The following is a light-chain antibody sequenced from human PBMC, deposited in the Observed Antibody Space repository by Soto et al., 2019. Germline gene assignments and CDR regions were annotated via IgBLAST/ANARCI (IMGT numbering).Light chain of an antibody. J-gene: IGKJ5*01. Sequence: DIVMTQSPDSLGMSLGERATFNCKSSQSVLYTLNKRNYLSWYQQKPGQPPKLLIYWAYTRDSGVPDRFSGSGSGTEFTLTISSLQAEDAAVYYCQQYYTTPTITFGQGTRLEIK. CDR1: QSVLYTLNKRNY. CDR3: QQYYTTPTIT. CDR2: WAY. V-gene: IGKV4-1*01.